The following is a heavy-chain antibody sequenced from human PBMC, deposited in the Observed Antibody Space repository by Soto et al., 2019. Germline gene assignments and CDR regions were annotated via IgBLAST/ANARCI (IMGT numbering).Heavy chain of an antibody. V-gene: IGHV3-30*18. J-gene: IGHJ4*02. CDR1: GFTFCSYG. Sequence: GGSLRLSCAASGFTFCSYGMHWVRQAPGKGLEWVAVISYDGSNKYYADSVKGRFTISRDNSKNTLYLQMNSLRAEDTAVYYCAKHRLSYNWNDHHFDYWGQGTLVTVSS. CDR3: AKHRLSYNWNDHHFDY. D-gene: IGHD1-1*01. CDR2: ISYDGSNK.